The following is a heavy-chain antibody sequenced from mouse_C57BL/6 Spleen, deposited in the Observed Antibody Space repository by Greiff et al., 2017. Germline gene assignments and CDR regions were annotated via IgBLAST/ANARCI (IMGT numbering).Heavy chain of an antibody. D-gene: IGHD4-1*01. V-gene: IGHV1-84*01. CDR1: GYTFTDYY. CDR3: AREEGELVFDY. J-gene: IGHJ2*01. Sequence: VQLQQSGPELVKPGASVKISCKASGYTFTDYYINWVKQRPGQGLEWIGWIYPGNGNTKYNEKFKGKATVTVDTSSSTAYMQLISLTSADSAVYFCAREEGELVFDYWGQGTTLTVSS. CDR2: IYPGNGNT.